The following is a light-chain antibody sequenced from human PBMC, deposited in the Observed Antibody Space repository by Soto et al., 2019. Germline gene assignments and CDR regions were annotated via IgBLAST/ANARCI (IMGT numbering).Light chain of an antibody. J-gene: IGKJ1*01. CDR3: QQYGTSPRT. CDR2: GAS. V-gene: IGKV3-20*01. Sequence: EIVLTQSPGTLSLSPGERATLSCRASQSVSSSYLAWYQQKPGQAPRLLIYGASSRATGIPDRFSGSGSGTECTRTISRLEPEDFEVYYCQQYGTSPRTFGQGTKVDIK. CDR1: QSVSSSY.